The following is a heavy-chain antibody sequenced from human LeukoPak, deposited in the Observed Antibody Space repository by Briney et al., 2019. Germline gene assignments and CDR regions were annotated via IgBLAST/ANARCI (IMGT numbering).Heavy chain of an antibody. D-gene: IGHD6-13*01. J-gene: IGHJ4*02. CDR2: ISYDGSNK. CDR3: AKQKFEGIAAAGLDY. CDR1: GFTFSSYG. Sequence: GRSLRLSCAASGFTFSSYGMHWVRQAPGKGLEWVAVISYDGSNKYYADSVKGRFTISRDNSKNTLYLQMNSLRAEDTAVYYCAKQKFEGIAAAGLDYWGQGTLVTVSS. V-gene: IGHV3-30*18.